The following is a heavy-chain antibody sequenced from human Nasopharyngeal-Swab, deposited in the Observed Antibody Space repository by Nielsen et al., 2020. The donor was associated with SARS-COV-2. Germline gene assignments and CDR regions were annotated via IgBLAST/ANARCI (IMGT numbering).Heavy chain of an antibody. CDR2: IYTSGST. Sequence: SETLSLTCTVSGGPISSYYWSWIRQPAGKGLEWIGRIYTSGSTNYNPSPKSRVTMSVDTSKNQFSLKLSSVTAADTAVYYCARVTRDGYNYDRFDYWGQGTLVTVSS. D-gene: IGHD5-24*01. CDR1: GGPISSYY. J-gene: IGHJ4*02. CDR3: ARVTRDGYNYDRFDY. V-gene: IGHV4-4*07.